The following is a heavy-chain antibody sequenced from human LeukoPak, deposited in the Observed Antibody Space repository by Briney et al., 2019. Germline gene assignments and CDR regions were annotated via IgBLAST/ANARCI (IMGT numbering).Heavy chain of an antibody. CDR3: ARSIGGVGWFDP. Sequence: SSETLSLTCGVSGGSFSGYYWSWIRQSPGKGLEWIGYIYTSGSTNYNPSLKSRVTISVDTSKNQFSLKLSSVTAADTAVYYCARSIGGVGWFDPWGQGTLVTVSS. CDR1: GGSFSGYY. CDR2: IYTSGST. J-gene: IGHJ5*02. D-gene: IGHD1-26*01. V-gene: IGHV4-4*09.